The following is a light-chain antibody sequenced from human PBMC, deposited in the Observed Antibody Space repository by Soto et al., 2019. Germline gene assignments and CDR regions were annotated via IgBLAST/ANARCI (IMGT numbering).Light chain of an antibody. CDR3: CSYAGSYTWV. V-gene: IGLV2-11*01. CDR1: SSDVGSYNF. CDR2: DVS. Sequence: QSALTQPRSVSGSPGQSVTISCTGTSSDVGSYNFVSWYQQHPGKAPKLMIYDVSKRPSGVPDRFSGSKSGNTASLTISGLQAEDEADYYCCSYAGSYTWVFATGTKVTVL. J-gene: IGLJ1*01.